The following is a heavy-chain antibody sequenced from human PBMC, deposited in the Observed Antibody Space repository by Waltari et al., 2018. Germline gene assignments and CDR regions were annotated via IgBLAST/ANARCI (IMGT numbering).Heavy chain of an antibody. Sequence: EAQLVQSGGGLVQPGGSLTLPCAASGFTISRFWMTWIRQAPGEGMKWGAHIGPDGSDKYDVDSVKGRFTISRDNAENSLLLQMSSLRVEDTALYYCVGWNDPINSWGQGTLVAVSS. CDR3: VGWNDPINS. CDR1: GFTISRFW. CDR2: IGPDGSDK. D-gene: IGHD1-1*01. V-gene: IGHV3-7*01. J-gene: IGHJ4*02.